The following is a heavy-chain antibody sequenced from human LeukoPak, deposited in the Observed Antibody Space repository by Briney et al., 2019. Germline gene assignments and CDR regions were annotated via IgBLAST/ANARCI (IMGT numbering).Heavy chain of an antibody. J-gene: IGHJ5*02. V-gene: IGHV4-4*07. CDR3: AREAYDVLTSDWFDP. D-gene: IGHD3-9*01. Sequence: SETLSLTCTVSGGSVSSYYWSWIRQPAGKGLEWIGRIYTSGSTNYNPSLKSRVTISVDTSKNQSSLKLSSVTAADTAMYYCAREAYDVLTSDWFDPWGQGTLVTVSS. CDR2: IYTSGST. CDR1: GGSVSSYY.